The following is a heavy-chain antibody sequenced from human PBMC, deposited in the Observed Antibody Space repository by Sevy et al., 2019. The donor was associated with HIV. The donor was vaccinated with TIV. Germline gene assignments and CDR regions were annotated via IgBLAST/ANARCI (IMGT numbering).Heavy chain of an antibody. D-gene: IGHD2-15*01. CDR1: GYSFTSYW. CDR3: ARLGGYCSGGSCYSSSPNWFDP. J-gene: IGHJ5*02. Sequence: GESLKISCKGSGYSFTSYWIGWVRQMPGKGLEWMGIIYPGDSDTRYSPSFQGQVTISADKSISTAYLQWSSLKASDTAMYYCARLGGYCSGGSCYSSSPNWFDPWGQGTLATVSS. V-gene: IGHV5-51*01. CDR2: IYPGDSDT.